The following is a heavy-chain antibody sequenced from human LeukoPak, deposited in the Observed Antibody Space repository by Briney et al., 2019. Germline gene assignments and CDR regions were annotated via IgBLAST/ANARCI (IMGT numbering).Heavy chain of an antibody. CDR1: AFTFRNSW. CDR3: ARERQGSSYHVGKESFDY. CDR2: IEQDGREK. V-gene: IGHV3-7*01. Sequence: GGSPRLSCVASAFTFRNSWVSWVRQVPGKGLEWVANIEQDGREKNYVESVKGRFTISRDNGKYSLYLEMNSLRAEDTAVYFCARERQGSSYHVGKESFDYWGQGTLVTVSS. J-gene: IGHJ4*02. D-gene: IGHD3-10*01.